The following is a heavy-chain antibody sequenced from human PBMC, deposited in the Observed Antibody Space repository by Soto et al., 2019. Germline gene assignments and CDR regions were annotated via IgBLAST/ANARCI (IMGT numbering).Heavy chain of an antibody. CDR3: AKVSSIAPRGYFDF. V-gene: IGHV3-23*01. J-gene: IGHJ4*02. CDR1: GFIFGSYA. D-gene: IGHD6-6*01. CDR2: ISASGNNT. Sequence: PGGSLRLSCAASGFIFGSYAMIWVRQAPGKGLEWVSGISASGNNTYYADSVKGRFTISRDNSKNTLFLQMNSLRAEDTAVYYCAKVSSIAPRGYFDFWGQGTLVTVS.